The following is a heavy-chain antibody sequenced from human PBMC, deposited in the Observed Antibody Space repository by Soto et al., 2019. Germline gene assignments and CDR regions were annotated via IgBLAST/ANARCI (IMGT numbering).Heavy chain of an antibody. V-gene: IGHV3-30-3*01. J-gene: IGHJ6*02. CDR3: ARDPRPRITMIVVVIAYYYYGMDV. CDR1: GFTFSSYA. D-gene: IGHD3-22*01. Sequence: QVQLVESGGGVVQPGRSLRLSCAASGFTFSSYAMHWVRQAPGKGLEWVAVISYDGSNKYYADSVKGRFTISRDNSKNTLDLQMNSLRAEDTAVYYCARDPRPRITMIVVVIAYYYYGMDVWGQGTTVTVSS. CDR2: ISYDGSNK.